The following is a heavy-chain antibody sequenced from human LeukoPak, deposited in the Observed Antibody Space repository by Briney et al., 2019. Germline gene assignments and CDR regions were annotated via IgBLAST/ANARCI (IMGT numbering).Heavy chain of an antibody. J-gene: IGHJ6*03. CDR1: GFTFSSYA. Sequence: GGSLRLSCAASGFTFSSYAMHWVRQAPGKGLEWVAVISYDGSNKYYAGSVKGRFTISRDNSKNTLYLQMNSLRAEDTAVYYCARAAWIDYYYYMDVWGKGTTVTISS. V-gene: IGHV3-30*14. CDR2: ISYDGSNK. CDR3: ARAAWIDYYYYMDV. D-gene: IGHD2-2*03.